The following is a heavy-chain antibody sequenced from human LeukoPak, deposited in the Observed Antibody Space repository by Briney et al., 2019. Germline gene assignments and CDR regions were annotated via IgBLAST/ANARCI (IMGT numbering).Heavy chain of an antibody. CDR3: ARHLPDFDWLLMNWFDP. V-gene: IGHV4-39*01. J-gene: IGHJ5*02. D-gene: IGHD3-9*01. CDR1: GGSISSSSYY. CDR2: IYYSGST. Sequence: PSETLSLTCTVSGGSISSSSYYWGWIRQPPGKGLEWIGSIYYSGSTYYNPSLKSRVTISVDTSKNQFSLKLSSVTAADTAVYYYARHLPDFDWLLMNWFDPWGQGTLVTVSS.